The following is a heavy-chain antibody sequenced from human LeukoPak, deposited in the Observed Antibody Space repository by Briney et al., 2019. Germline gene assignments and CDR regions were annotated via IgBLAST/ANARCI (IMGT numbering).Heavy chain of an antibody. CDR1: GYTFTSYA. CDR2: INAGNGNT. CDR3: ARYDQYSSGCLDC. J-gene: IGHJ4*02. Sequence: ASVKVSCTASGYTFTSYAMHWVRQAPGQRLEWMGWINAGNGNTKYSQKFQGRVTITRDTSASTAYMELSSLRSEDTAVYYCARYDQYSSGCLDCWGQGTLVTVSS. D-gene: IGHD6-19*01. V-gene: IGHV1-3*01.